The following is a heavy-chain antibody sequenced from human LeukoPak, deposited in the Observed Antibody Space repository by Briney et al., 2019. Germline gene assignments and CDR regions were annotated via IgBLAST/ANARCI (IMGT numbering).Heavy chain of an antibody. J-gene: IGHJ6*02. CDR1: GFTFSSYA. CDR3: ARVGGCSSTSCYSGSYYYYGMDV. D-gene: IGHD2-2*01. V-gene: IGHV3-23*01. Sequence: PGGSLRLSCAASGFTFSSYAMSWVRQAPGKGLEWVSAISGSGGSTYYADSVKGRFTISRDNSKNTLYLQMNSLRAEDTAVYYCARVGGCSSTSCYSGSYYYYGMDVWGQGTTVTVSS. CDR2: ISGSGGST.